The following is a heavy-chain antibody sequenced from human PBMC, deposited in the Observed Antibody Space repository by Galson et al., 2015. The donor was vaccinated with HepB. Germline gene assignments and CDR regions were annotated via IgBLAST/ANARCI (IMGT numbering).Heavy chain of an antibody. V-gene: IGHV3-7*01. Sequence: SLRLSCAASGFTFNSDWMSWVRQAPGKGLEWVANIKQDGSEKYYVDSVKGRFTISRDNAKNSLFLQMNGLRAEDTAVYYCARDPHDPWGQRTMVTVSS. J-gene: IGHJ3*01. CDR2: IKQDGSEK. CDR1: GFTFNSDW. CDR3: ARDPHDP. D-gene: IGHD3-16*01.